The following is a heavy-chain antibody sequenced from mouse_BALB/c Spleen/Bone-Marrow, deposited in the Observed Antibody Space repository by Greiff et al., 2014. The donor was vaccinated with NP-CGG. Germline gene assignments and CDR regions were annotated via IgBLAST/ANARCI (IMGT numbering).Heavy chain of an antibody. CDR3: ARRDYRYDGFAY. CDR2: ISCYNGAT. Sequence: LVKTGASVKISCKASGHSFTGYYMHWVKQSHGKSLEWIGYISCYNGATNYNQKFKGKASFTVDTSSSTAYMQFNSLTSEDSAFYFCARRDYRYDGFAYWGQGTLVTVSA. J-gene: IGHJ3*01. D-gene: IGHD2-14*01. CDR1: GHSFTGYY. V-gene: IGHV1S34*01.